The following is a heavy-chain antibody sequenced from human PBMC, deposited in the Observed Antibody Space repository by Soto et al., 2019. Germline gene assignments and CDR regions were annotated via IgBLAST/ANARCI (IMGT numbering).Heavy chain of an antibody. CDR2: IYPGDSHA. Sequence: LKISCKGSGYSFTNYWIGWVRQMPGKGLEWMGIIYPGDSHAIYSPSFQGQVTMSADKSISTAYLQWSSLKASDTAMYYCARPYSGGPNDPFDVWGQGTMVTVSS. CDR1: GYSFTNYW. V-gene: IGHV5-51*01. D-gene: IGHD1-26*01. CDR3: ARPYSGGPNDPFDV. J-gene: IGHJ3*01.